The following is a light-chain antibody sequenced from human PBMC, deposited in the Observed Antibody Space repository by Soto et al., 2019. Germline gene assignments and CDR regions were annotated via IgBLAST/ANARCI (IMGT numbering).Light chain of an antibody. CDR2: SNN. Sequence: QSVLTQPPSASGTPGQRVTISCSGSSSNIGSNTVNWYQQLPGTAPKLLIYSNNQRPSGVPDRFSGSKSGTSASLAISGLQSEDEADYYCAAWYDSLRYVFGPGTKVPVL. J-gene: IGLJ1*01. CDR3: AAWYDSLRYV. CDR1: SSNIGSNT. V-gene: IGLV1-44*01.